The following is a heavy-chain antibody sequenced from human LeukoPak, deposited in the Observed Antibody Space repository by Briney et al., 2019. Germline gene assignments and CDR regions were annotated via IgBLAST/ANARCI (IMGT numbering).Heavy chain of an antibody. V-gene: IGHV1-2*06. Sequence: VASVTVSCKASGYTFTVYYMHWVRQAPGQGLEWMGRINPNSGGTNYAQKFQGRVTMTRDTSISTAYMELSRLRSDDTAVYYCARARRDGYNGKDYWGQGTLVTVSS. D-gene: IGHD5-24*01. CDR3: ARARRDGYNGKDY. J-gene: IGHJ4*02. CDR2: INPNSGGT. CDR1: GYTFTVYY.